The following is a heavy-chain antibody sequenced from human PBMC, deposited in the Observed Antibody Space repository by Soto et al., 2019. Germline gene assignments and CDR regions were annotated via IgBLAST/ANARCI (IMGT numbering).Heavy chain of an antibody. CDR1: GFTFINYA. V-gene: IGHV3-23*01. CDR3: ARKILGSTTRRNYWYFDL. D-gene: IGHD7-27*01. Sequence: EVQVLESGGGLVQPGGSLRLYCAGSGFTFINYAMNWVHQAPGKGLEWVSSISGGGDAAFFPDSVRGRFTISRDNSKNTVTLQMNSLGVEDTAVYYCARKILGSTTRRNYWYFDLWGRGTLVTVSS. CDR2: ISGGGDAA. J-gene: IGHJ2*01.